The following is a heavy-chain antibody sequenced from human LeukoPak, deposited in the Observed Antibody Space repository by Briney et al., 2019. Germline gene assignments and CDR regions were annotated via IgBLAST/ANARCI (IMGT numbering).Heavy chain of an antibody. CDR2: IYHSGTT. D-gene: IGHD5-18*01. J-gene: IGHJ5*02. Sequence: SETLSLTCSVSGGSISSRSYYWGWIRQPPGKGLEWIGSIYHSGTTYYNPSLKSRVTTSVDTSKNQFSLKLSSVTAADTAVYYCARHGYRQTNWFDPWGQGTLVTVSS. CDR1: GGSISSRSYY. CDR3: ARHGYRQTNWFDP. V-gene: IGHV4-39*01.